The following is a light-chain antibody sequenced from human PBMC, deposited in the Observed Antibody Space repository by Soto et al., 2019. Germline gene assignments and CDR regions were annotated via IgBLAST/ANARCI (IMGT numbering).Light chain of an antibody. Sequence: DIPMTQSLSSLSASVGDRVTITCRASQSISSYLNWYQQKPGKAPKLLIYAASSLQSGVPSRFSGSGSGTDFTLTISSLQPEDYATYYCQQSFSTPPCTFGQGTKVEFK. CDR1: QSISSY. J-gene: IGKJ1*01. V-gene: IGKV1-39*01. CDR3: QQSFSTPPCT. CDR2: AAS.